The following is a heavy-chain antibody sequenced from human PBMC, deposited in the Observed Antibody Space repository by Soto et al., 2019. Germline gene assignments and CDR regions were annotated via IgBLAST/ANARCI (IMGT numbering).Heavy chain of an antibody. D-gene: IGHD1-26*01. CDR1: GFTFSSYA. J-gene: IGHJ4*02. CDR2: ISGSGGST. CDR3: AKAHRSYYVFDY. V-gene: IGHV3-23*01. Sequence: PVGSLRLSCAASGFTFSSYAMSWVRQAPGKGLEWVSAISGSGGSTYYADSVKGRFTISRDNSKNTLYLQMNSLRAEDTAVYYCAKAHRSYYVFDYWGQGTLVTVSS.